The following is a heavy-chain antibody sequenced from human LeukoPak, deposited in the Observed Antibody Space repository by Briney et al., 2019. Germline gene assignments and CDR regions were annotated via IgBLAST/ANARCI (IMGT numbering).Heavy chain of an antibody. V-gene: IGHV3-23*01. CDR1: GFTFSNYA. CDR3: AKLVGSSSGWVDY. CDR2: VSGTGGT. Sequence: SGGSLRLSCAASGFTFSNYAMSWVRQAPGKGLEWVSGVSGTGGTYYADSVKGRFTVSRDNSKNTLYLQMNSLRAEDTALYYCAKLVGSSSGWVDYWGRGTLVTVSS. D-gene: IGHD6-19*01. J-gene: IGHJ4*02.